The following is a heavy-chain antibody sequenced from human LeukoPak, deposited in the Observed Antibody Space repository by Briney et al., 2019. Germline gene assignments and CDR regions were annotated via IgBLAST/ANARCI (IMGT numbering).Heavy chain of an antibody. Sequence: SETLSLTCTVSGGTISSYYWNWIRQPPGKGLEWIGYIHYSGSTKYNPSLKSRATISVDTSKNQFSLKLSSVTAADTAVYYCARWYSSGWAFDYWGQGTLATVSS. V-gene: IGHV4-59*08. J-gene: IGHJ4*02. CDR1: GGTISSYY. CDR2: IHYSGST. CDR3: ARWYSSGWAFDY. D-gene: IGHD6-19*01.